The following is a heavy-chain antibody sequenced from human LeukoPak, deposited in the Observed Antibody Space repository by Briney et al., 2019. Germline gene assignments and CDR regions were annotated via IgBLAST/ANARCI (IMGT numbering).Heavy chain of an antibody. Sequence: GGSLRLSCAASGFTFSSYTMNWVRQAPGKGLEWVSHITSSSTNIYYADSVKGRFTISRDNAKNALSLQMNSLRDEDTAVYYCATSGNYYLKYWGQGTLVTVSS. V-gene: IGHV3-48*02. CDR2: ITSSSTNI. D-gene: IGHD1-26*01. J-gene: IGHJ4*02. CDR1: GFTFSSYT. CDR3: ATSGNYYLKY.